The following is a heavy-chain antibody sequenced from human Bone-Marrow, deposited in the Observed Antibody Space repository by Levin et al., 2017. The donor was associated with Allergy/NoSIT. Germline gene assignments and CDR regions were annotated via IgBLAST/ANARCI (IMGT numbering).Heavy chain of an antibody. Sequence: LSLTCAASGFTFSTSSMNWVRQAPGKGLEWVSYISSSSYTIYYADSVKGRFTISRDNAKNSLYLQMNSLRDEDTAVYYCARGYCRGGSCYSGDAFDIWGQGTMVTVSS. CDR1: GFTFSTSS. J-gene: IGHJ3*02. D-gene: IGHD2-15*01. CDR2: ISSSSYTI. CDR3: ARGYCRGGSCYSGDAFDI. V-gene: IGHV3-48*02.